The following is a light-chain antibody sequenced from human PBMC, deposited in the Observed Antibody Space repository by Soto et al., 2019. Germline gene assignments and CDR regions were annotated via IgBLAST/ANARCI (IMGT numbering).Light chain of an antibody. CDR2: DAS. Sequence: EIVLTQSPANLSLSPGERATLSCRASQSVSLHLAWYQQKPGQAPRLLIYDASNRATGVPGRFSGSGSGADFTLTINSLEPEDVATYFCQQLNSYPLTFGGGTKVEIK. J-gene: IGKJ4*01. V-gene: IGKV3-11*01. CDR1: QSVSLH. CDR3: QQLNSYPLT.